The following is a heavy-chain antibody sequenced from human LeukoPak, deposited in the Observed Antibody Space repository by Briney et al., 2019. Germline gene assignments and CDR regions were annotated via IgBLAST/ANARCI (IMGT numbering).Heavy chain of an antibody. V-gene: IGHV3-30*18. J-gene: IGHJ4*02. CDR2: ISYDGSNK. D-gene: IGHD6-13*01. CDR1: GFTFSSYG. Sequence: GRSLRLSCAASGFTFSSYGMHWVRQAPGKGLEWVAVISYDGSNKYYADSVKGRFTISRDNSKNTLYLQMNSLRAEDTAVYYCAKGPAVGAAAGQFDYWGQGTLVTVSS. CDR3: AKGPAVGAAAGQFDY.